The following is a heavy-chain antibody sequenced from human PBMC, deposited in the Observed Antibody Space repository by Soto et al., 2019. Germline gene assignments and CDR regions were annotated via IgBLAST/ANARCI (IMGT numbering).Heavy chain of an antibody. J-gene: IGHJ5*02. D-gene: IGHD2-2*01. CDR1: GFTFSSHW. Sequence: EVQLVESGGGLVQPGGSLRLSCAASGFTFSSHWMSWVRQAPGKGLEWVANIKQDGSEKYYVDSVKGRFTISRDNAKNSLYLQMNSLRAEDTAVYYCARLGYCSSTSCYYGWFDPWGQGTLVTVSS. CDR3: ARLGYCSSTSCYYGWFDP. CDR2: IKQDGSEK. V-gene: IGHV3-7*03.